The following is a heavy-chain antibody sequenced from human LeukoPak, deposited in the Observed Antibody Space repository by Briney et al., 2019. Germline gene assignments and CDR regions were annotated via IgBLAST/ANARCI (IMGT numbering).Heavy chain of an antibody. D-gene: IGHD1-26*01. Sequence: PETLSLTCTVSGGSISSYYWSWIRQPPGKGLEWIGYIYYSGSTNYNPSLKSRVTISVDTSKNQFSLKLSSVTAADTAVYYCAREANGGAALDYWGQGTLVTVSS. CDR1: GGSISSYY. CDR3: AREANGGAALDY. V-gene: IGHV4-4*08. CDR2: IYYSGST. J-gene: IGHJ4*02.